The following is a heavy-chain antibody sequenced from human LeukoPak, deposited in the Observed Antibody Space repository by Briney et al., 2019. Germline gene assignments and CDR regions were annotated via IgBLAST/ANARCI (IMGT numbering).Heavy chain of an antibody. J-gene: IGHJ4*02. CDR1: GYTFTNYY. V-gene: IGHV1-46*01. D-gene: IGHD6-19*01. Sequence: ASVKVSCKASGYTFTNYYMHWVRQAPGQGLEWMGIINPSGGSTSFAQKFQGRVTMTRDTSTSTVYMELSSLRSEDTAVYYCARDVGLSQSSGCYYFDSWGQGTLVTVSS. CDR3: ARDVGLSQSSGCYYFDS. CDR2: INPSGGST.